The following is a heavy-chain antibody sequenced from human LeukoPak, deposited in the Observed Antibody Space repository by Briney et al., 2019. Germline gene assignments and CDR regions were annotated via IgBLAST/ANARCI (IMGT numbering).Heavy chain of an antibody. Sequence: SETLSLTCTLSGGSISTYCWSWVRQPPGKGLEWIGYIYYTGSTDYNPSLKSRVTMSVDTSKNQFSLKLNSVTAADTAVYYCARVGSGYSYGPFDYWGQGTLVTVSS. CDR1: GGSISTYC. CDR3: ARVGSGYSYGPFDY. CDR2: IYYTGST. V-gene: IGHV4-59*12. D-gene: IGHD5-18*01. J-gene: IGHJ4*02.